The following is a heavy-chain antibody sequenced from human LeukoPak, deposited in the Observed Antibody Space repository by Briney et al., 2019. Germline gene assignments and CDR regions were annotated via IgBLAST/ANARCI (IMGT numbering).Heavy chain of an antibody. CDR1: GGTFSSYA. V-gene: IGHV1-69*01. J-gene: IGHJ6*02. CDR2: IIPIFGTA. Sequence: GSSVKVSCKASGGTFSSYAISWVRQAPGQGFEWMGGIIPIFGTANYAQKFQGRVTITADESTSTAYMELSSLRSEDTAVYYCARAPKSLQYYYGKDVWGQGTTVTVSS. CDR3: ARAPKSLQYYYGKDV. D-gene: IGHD3-10*01.